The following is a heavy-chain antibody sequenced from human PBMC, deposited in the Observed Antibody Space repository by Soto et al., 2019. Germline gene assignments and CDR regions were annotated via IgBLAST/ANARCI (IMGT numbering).Heavy chain of an antibody. V-gene: IGHV1-18*01. CDR2: ISAYNGNT. J-gene: IGHJ6*02. Sequence: QVQLVQSGAEVKKPGASVKVSCKASGYTFTSYGISWVRQAPGQGLEWMGWISAYNGNTNYAQKLQGRVTMTPDTSTSTADMELRSLRSDDTAVYYCARVPSVRGYYYYGMDVWGQGTTVTVSS. CDR1: GYTFTSYG. CDR3: ARVPSVRGYYYYGMDV.